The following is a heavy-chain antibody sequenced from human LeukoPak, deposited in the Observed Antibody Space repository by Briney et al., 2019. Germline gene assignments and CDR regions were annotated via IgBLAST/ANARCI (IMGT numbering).Heavy chain of an antibody. J-gene: IGHJ4*02. D-gene: IGHD6-6*01. CDR3: AKTEEYSSSSHAFDY. V-gene: IGHV3-43*02. CDR1: GFTFDDYA. Sequence: PGGSLRLSCAASGFTFDDYAMHWVRQAPGKGLEWVSLISGDGGSTYYADSVKGRFTISRDNSKNSLYLQMNSLRNEDTALYYCAKTEEYSSSSHAFDYWGQGTLVTVSS. CDR2: ISGDGGST.